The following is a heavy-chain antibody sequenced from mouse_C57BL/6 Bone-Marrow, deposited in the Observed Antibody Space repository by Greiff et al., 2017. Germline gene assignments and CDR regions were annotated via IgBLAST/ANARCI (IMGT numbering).Heavy chain of an antibody. J-gene: IGHJ3*01. Sequence: EVQLVESGGGLVKPGGSLKLSCAASGFTFSSYAMSWVRQTPEKRLEWVATISDGGSYTYYHDNVKGRFTISRDNAKNNLYLQRSQLTSEDTAMYYCACSRDFCFAYWGQGTLVTVSA. CDR3: ACSRDFCFAY. V-gene: IGHV5-4*01. CDR2: ISDGGSYT. CDR1: GFTFSSYA.